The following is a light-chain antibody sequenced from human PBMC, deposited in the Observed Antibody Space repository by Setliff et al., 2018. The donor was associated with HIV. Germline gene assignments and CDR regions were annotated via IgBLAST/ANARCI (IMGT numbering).Light chain of an antibody. CDR2: DVS. CDR1: SSDVGGYNY. V-gene: IGLV2-14*03. J-gene: IGLJ1*01. Sequence: QSVLTQPASVSGSPGQSITISCTGTSSDVGGYNYVSWYQQHPGKAPKLMIYDVSNRPSGVSYRFSGSKSGNTASLTISGLQAEDEADYYCSSYTGSNNVFGTGTKVTVL. CDR3: SSYTGSNNV.